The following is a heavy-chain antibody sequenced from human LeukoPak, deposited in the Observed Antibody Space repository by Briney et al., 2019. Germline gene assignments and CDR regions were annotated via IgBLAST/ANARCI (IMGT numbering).Heavy chain of an antibody. CDR3: ARRSQTTAGKGIDY. CDR1: GASISMSSSFF. V-gene: IGHV4-39*01. D-gene: IGHD6-13*01. Sequence: SHTLSLTCTLAGASISMSSSFFWAWIRQPPGKGLEWIGTMSNSGSTYYNPSLKSRVTISGDTSKNQFSLKLSSVTAADTAVLYCARRSQTTAGKGIDYWGQGTLVTVSS. J-gene: IGHJ4*02. CDR2: MSNSGST.